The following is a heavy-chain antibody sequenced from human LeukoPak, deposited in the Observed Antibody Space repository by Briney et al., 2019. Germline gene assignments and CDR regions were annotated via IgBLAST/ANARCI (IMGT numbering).Heavy chain of an antibody. D-gene: IGHD3-22*01. Sequence: GGSLRLSCAASGLTFSSYAMSWVRQAPGKGLEWVSAISGSGGSTYYADSVKGRFTISRDNSKNTLYLRMNSLRAEDTAVYYCAKIPPPIYYYDSSGYYFDYWGQGTLVTVSS. CDR2: ISGSGGST. V-gene: IGHV3-23*01. J-gene: IGHJ4*02. CDR1: GLTFSSYA. CDR3: AKIPPPIYYYDSSGYYFDY.